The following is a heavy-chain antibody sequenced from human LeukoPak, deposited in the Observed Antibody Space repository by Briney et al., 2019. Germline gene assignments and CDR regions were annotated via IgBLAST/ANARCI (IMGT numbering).Heavy chain of an antibody. J-gene: IGHJ4*02. CDR3: ARWNYDFWSGYYALFDY. CDR2: VNPNSGGT. V-gene: IGHV1-2*06. Sequence: ASVKVSCKASGYTFTGYYMHWVRQAPGQGLEWMGRVNPNSGGTNYAQKFQGRVTMTRDTSISTAYMELSRLRSDDTAVYYCARWNYDFWSGYYALFDYWGQGTLVTVSS. CDR1: GYTFTGYY. D-gene: IGHD3-3*01.